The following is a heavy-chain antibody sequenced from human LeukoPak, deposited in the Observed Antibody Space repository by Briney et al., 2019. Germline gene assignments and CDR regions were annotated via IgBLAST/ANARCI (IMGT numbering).Heavy chain of an antibody. J-gene: IGHJ3*02. D-gene: IGHD4-23*01. V-gene: IGHV4-4*02. CDR3: ARHYGGAFDI. CDR2: IYYSGNT. CDR1: GGSISSSKW. Sequence: SGALSPPFGGSGGSISSSKWWGWVRPAPRKGLEWIGEIYYSGNTNYNPSLKSRVTISMDMSKNQFSLNLTSVTAADTAVYYCARHYGGAFDIWGQGTMVTVSS.